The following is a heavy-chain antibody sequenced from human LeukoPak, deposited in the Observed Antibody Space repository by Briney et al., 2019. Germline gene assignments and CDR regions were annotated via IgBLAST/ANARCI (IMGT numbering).Heavy chain of an antibody. CDR3: ARDKTNWFYP. CDR2: IYYSGST. CDR1: GGSVSSGSYY. J-gene: IGHJ5*02. V-gene: IGHV4-61*01. Sequence: SETLSLTCTVSGGSVSSGSYYWSWIRQPPGKGLEWIGYIYYSGSTNYNPSLKSRVTISVDTSKNQFSLKLSSVTAADTAVYYCARDKTNWFYPWGQGTLVTVSS.